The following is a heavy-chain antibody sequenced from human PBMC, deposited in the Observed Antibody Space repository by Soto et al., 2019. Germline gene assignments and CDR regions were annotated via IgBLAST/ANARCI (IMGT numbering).Heavy chain of an antibody. CDR2: ISGSGGST. V-gene: IGHV3-23*01. J-gene: IGHJ4*02. D-gene: IGHD5-12*01. CDR3: AKDGPRYSVYGPLGY. Sequence: HPGGSLRLSCAASGFTFSSYAMSWVRQAPGKGLEWVSAISGSGGSTYYADSVKGRFTISRDNSKNTLYLQMNSLRAEDTAVYYCAKDGPRYSVYGPLGYWGQGTLVTVAS. CDR1: GFTFSSYA.